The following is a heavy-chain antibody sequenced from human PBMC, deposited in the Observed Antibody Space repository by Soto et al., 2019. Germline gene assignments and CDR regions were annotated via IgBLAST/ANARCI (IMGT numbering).Heavy chain of an antibody. D-gene: IGHD6-19*01. CDR1: GFAFNFYP. CDR2: ISGSGGTT. J-gene: IGHJ4*02. V-gene: IGHV3-23*01. Sequence: EVQLLASGGGLVQPGGSLRLSCAASGFAFNFYPMSCVRQAPGKGLEWVSSISGSGGTTYYADSVKGRFTFSRDNSKNTLYLQMNSLRAEDSAIYYCATRGLRVTGTELDFWGRGTLVTVSS. CDR3: ATRGLRVTGTELDF.